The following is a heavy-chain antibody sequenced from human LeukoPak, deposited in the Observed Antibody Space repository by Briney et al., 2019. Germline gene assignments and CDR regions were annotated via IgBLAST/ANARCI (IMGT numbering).Heavy chain of an antibody. CDR1: GGSISSYY. V-gene: IGHV4-59*01. CDR2: IYYSGST. Sequence: MPSETLSLTCTVSGGSISSYYWSWIRQPPGEGLEWIGYIYYSGSTNYNPSLKSRVTISVDTSKNQFSLKLSSVTAADTAVYYCARGAFWFDPWGQGTLVTVSS. J-gene: IGHJ5*02. CDR3: ARGAFWFDP.